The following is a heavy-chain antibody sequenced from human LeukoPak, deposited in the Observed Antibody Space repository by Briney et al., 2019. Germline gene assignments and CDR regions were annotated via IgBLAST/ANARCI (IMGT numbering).Heavy chain of an antibody. D-gene: IGHD5-12*01. J-gene: IGHJ3*02. Sequence: SETLSLTCAVYGGSISSYYWSWIRQPPGKGLEWIGYIYYSGSTNYNPSLKSRVTISVDTSKNQFSLRLSSVTAADTAVYYCARDLLHRGYAFDIWGQGSMVTVSS. CDR1: GGSISSYY. V-gene: IGHV4-59*01. CDR2: IYYSGST. CDR3: ARDLLHRGYAFDI.